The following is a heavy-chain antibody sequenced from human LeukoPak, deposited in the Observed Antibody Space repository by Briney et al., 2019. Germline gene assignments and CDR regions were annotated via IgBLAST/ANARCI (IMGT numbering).Heavy chain of an antibody. D-gene: IGHD2/OR15-2a*01. J-gene: IGHJ4*02. CDR1: GYTFTNYF. Sequence: ASVKVSCKASGYTFTNYFMHWVRQAPGQGLEWMGVINPSGGGTTYAQRFQGRVTMTRDASTSTVHMELSSLRSEDTAVYYCARGQNKCLGHWGQGTLVTVSS. CDR2: INPSGGGT. CDR3: ARGQNKCLGH. V-gene: IGHV1-46*01.